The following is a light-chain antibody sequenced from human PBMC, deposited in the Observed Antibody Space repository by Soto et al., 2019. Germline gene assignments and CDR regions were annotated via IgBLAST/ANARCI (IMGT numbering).Light chain of an antibody. V-gene: IGKV1-33*01. CDR2: DTS. CDR3: QQYDNLVT. CDR1: QEIRKY. J-gene: IGKJ4*01. Sequence: IQMTQSPSSLSASVGDRVTITFEASQEIRKYLNLYQQKPEKAPNLLIYDTSNLETGVQSRFSGSGSGTDFTFTISSLQPEDIATYYCQQYDNLVTFGGGTKVDIK.